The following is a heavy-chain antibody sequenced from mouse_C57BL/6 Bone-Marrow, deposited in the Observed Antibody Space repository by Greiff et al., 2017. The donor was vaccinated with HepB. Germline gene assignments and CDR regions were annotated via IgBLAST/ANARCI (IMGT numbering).Heavy chain of an antibody. Sequence: QVQLQQPGAELVKPGASVKLSCKASGYTFTSYWMHWVKQRPGQGLEWIGMIHPNSGSTNYNEKFKSKATLTVDKSSSTAYMQLSSLTSEDSAVYYCARLNYDYDRFDYWGQGTTLTVSS. V-gene: IGHV1-64*01. D-gene: IGHD2-4*01. J-gene: IGHJ2*01. CDR1: GYTFTSYW. CDR2: IHPNSGST. CDR3: ARLNYDYDRFDY.